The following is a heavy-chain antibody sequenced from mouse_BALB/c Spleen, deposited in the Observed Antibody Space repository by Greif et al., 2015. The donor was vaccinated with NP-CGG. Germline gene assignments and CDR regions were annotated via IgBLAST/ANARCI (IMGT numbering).Heavy chain of an antibody. CDR1: GYTFTSYY. CDR3: TRTAYYAMDY. D-gene: IGHD1-2*01. V-gene: IGHV1S81*02. CDR2: INPSNGGT. Sequence: VQLQQSGAELVKPGASVKLSCEASGYTFTSYYMYWVKQRPRQGLEWIGEINPSNGGTNFNEKFKSKATLTVDKSSSTAYMQLSSLTSEDSAVYYCTRTAYYAMDYWGQGTSVTVSS. J-gene: IGHJ4*01.